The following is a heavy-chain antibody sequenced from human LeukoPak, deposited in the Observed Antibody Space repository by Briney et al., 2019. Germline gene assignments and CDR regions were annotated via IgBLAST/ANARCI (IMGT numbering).Heavy chain of an antibody. Sequence: GGSLRLSCATSGFTFSDHYMDWVRQAPGKGLEWAARTRTKAKGYTTAYAASVKGRFTVSRDESMHSLYLQMNSLKTEDTAVYYCARGPTVTFNYHYGMNVWGQGTTVTVSS. CDR3: ARGPTVTFNYHYGMNV. D-gene: IGHD4-17*01. CDR1: GFTFSDHY. V-gene: IGHV3-72*01. CDR2: TRTKAKGYTT. J-gene: IGHJ6*02.